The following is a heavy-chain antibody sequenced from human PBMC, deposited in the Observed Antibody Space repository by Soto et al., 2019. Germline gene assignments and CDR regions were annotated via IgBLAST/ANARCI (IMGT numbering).Heavy chain of an antibody. J-gene: IGHJ3*02. CDR3: AREIELPKYNDAFDI. CDR1: GFTFSSYE. D-gene: IGHD3-10*01. CDR2: ISSSGSTI. V-gene: IGHV3-48*03. Sequence: QPGGSLRLSCAASGFTFSSYEVNWVRQAPGKGLEWVSYISSSGSTIYYADSVKGRFTISRDNAKNSLYLQMNSLRAEDTAVYYCAREIELPKYNDAFDIWGQGTMVTVSS.